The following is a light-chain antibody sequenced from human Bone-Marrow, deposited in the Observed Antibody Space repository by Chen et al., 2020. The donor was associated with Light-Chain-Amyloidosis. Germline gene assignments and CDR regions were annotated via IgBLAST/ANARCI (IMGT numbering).Light chain of an antibody. J-gene: IGKJ1*01. Sequence: DIVMTQSPDPLAVSLGERATINCKSSQSLLYTSNNKNRLGWFQQKPGQPPKLLIYWASTRESGVPDRFSGSGSGTDFTLTISSLQAEDVAVYYCQQYYDTPWTFGQGTKVEIK. CDR1: QSLLYTSNNKNR. V-gene: IGKV4-1*01. CDR2: WAS. CDR3: QQYYDTPWT.